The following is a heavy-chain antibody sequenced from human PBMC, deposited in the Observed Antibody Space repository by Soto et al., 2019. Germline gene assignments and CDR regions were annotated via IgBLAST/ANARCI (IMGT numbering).Heavy chain of an antibody. V-gene: IGHV1-8*01. J-gene: IGHJ4*02. CDR3: ASPNYYDSSGYYSHFDY. CDR1: GYTFTSYD. Sequence: ASVKVSCKASGYTFTSYDINWVRQATGQGLEWMGWMNPNSGNTGYAQKFQGRVTITRNESISTAYMELSSLRSEDTAVYYCASPNYYDSSGYYSHFDYWGQGTLVTVSS. CDR2: MNPNSGNT. D-gene: IGHD3-22*01.